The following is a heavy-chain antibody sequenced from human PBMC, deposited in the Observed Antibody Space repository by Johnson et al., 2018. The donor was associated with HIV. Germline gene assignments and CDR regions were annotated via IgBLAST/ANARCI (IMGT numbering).Heavy chain of an antibody. CDR3: AKDGATRAFDI. CDR2: IWYDGSNK. CDR1: GLTFSSYG. D-gene: IGHD1-26*01. Sequence: QVQLVESGGGVVQPGGSLRLSCAASGLTFSSYGMHWVRQAPGKGLEWVAVIWYDGSNKSSADSVKGRFTISRDNSKNTLHLQMNSLRAEDTAVYYCAKDGATRAFDIWGQGTMVTVSS. J-gene: IGHJ3*02. V-gene: IGHV3-30*02.